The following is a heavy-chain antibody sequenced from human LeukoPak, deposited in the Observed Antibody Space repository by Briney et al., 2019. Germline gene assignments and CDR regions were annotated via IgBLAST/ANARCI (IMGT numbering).Heavy chain of an antibody. CDR1: GYTFTSYD. J-gene: IGHJ6*03. V-gene: IGHV1-8*01. CDR2: MNPNSGNR. Sequence: ASVKVSCKASGYTFTSYDINWVRQATGQGLEWMGRMNPNSGNRGYAQKFQGRISLTRNTSISTAYMELSSLRYEDTAVYYCARGVSGSYYYYYMDVWGKGTTVTVSS. D-gene: IGHD1-26*01. CDR3: ARGVSGSYYYYYMDV.